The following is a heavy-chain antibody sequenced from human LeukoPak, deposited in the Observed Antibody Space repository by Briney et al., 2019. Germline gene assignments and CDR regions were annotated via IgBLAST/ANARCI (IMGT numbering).Heavy chain of an antibody. CDR2: IIPIFGIA. D-gene: IGHD1-26*01. CDR1: GGTFSSYA. Sequence: SVKVSCKASGGTFSSYAISWVRQAPGQGLEWMGRIIPIFGIANYAQKFQGRVTITADKSTSTAYMELSSLGSEDTAVYYCATYSGSYWGGNWFDPWGQGTLVTVSS. CDR3: ATYSGSYWGGNWFDP. V-gene: IGHV1-69*04. J-gene: IGHJ5*02.